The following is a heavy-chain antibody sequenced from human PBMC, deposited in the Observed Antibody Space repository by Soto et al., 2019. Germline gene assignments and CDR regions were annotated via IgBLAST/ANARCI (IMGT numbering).Heavy chain of an antibody. J-gene: IGHJ5*02. D-gene: IGHD3-16*01. CDR1: GGTFNSYA. V-gene: IGHV1-69*01. Sequence: QVQLVQSGAEVKKPGSSVKVSCKASGGTFNSYAISWVRQAPGQGLEWMGGIIPIFGTANYAQKFQGRDTITADESTSTAYMELSSLRSEDTAVYYCASSETPWGNWFDPWGQGTLVTVSS. CDR2: IIPIFGTA. CDR3: ASSETPWGNWFDP.